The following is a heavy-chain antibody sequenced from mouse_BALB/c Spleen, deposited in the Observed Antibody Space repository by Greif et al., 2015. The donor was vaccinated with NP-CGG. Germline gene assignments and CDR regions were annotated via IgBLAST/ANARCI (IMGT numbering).Heavy chain of an antibody. Sequence: QVQLQQSGAELVRPGASVTLSCKASGYTFTDYEMHWVKQTPVHGLEWIGAIDPETGGTAYNQKFKGKATLTADKSSSTAYMELRSLTSEDSAVYYCTWGLYDGHTGWAMDYWGQGTSVTVSS. CDR2: IDPETGGT. J-gene: IGHJ4*01. CDR3: TWGLYDGHTGWAMDY. CDR1: GYTFTDYE. V-gene: IGHV1-15*01. D-gene: IGHD2-3*01.